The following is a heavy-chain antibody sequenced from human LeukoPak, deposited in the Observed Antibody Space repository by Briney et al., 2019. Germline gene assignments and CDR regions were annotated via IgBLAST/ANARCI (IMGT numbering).Heavy chain of an antibody. J-gene: IGHJ4*02. CDR2: ISYDGSNK. V-gene: IGHV3-30-3*01. Sequence: PGRSLRLSCAASGFTFSSYAMHWVRQAPGKGLEWVAVISYDGSNKYYADSVKGRFTISRDNSKNTLYLQMNSLRAEDTAVYYCARGSAYSLDVLLDYWGQGTLVTVSS. CDR3: ARGSAYSLDVLLDY. CDR1: GFTFSSYA. D-gene: IGHD2-15*01.